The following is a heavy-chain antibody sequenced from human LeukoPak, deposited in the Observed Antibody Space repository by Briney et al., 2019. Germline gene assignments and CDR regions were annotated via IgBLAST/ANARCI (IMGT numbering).Heavy chain of an antibody. V-gene: IGHV3-23*01. CDR1: GFTFSSYA. Sequence: GGSLSLSCAASGFTFSSYAMSWVRQAPGKGLEWVSAISGSGGSTYYADSVKGRFTISRDNSKNTLYLQMNSLRAEDTAVYYCAKNWGATYSSPFDYWGQGTLVTVSS. D-gene: IGHD6-19*01. J-gene: IGHJ4*02. CDR3: AKNWGATYSSPFDY. CDR2: ISGSGGST.